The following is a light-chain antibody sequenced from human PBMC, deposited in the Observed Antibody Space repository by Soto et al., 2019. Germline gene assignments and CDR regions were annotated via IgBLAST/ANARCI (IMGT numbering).Light chain of an antibody. Sequence: QSVLTQPASVSGSPGQSISISCTGATSDIGNYNYFSWYQQHPGKAPKLIFYQVSNRPSGVSNRFSGSKSGNTASLTISGLQADDEADYYCSTYTGSNTPYVFGTGTKVTVL. CDR1: TSDIGNYNY. J-gene: IGLJ1*01. CDR2: QVS. CDR3: STYTGSNTPYV. V-gene: IGLV2-14*01.